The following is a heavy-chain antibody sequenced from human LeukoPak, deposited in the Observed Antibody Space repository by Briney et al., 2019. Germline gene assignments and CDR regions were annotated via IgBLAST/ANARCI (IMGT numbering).Heavy chain of an antibody. V-gene: IGHV1-8*01. CDR2: MNPNSGNT. CDR1: GYTFTSYD. D-gene: IGHD3-3*01. CDR3: ATGSRFLEWLPIY. Sequence: ASVKVSCKASGYTFTSYDINWVRQATGQGLEWMGWMNPNSGNTGYAQKFQGRVTMTRNTSISTAYMELSSLRSEDTAVYYCATGSRFLEWLPIYWGQGTLVTVSS. J-gene: IGHJ4*02.